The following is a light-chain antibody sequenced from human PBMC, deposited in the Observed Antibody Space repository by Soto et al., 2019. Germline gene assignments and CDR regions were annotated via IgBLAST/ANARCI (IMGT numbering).Light chain of an antibody. J-gene: IGLJ2*01. CDR1: SGDVGRYNY. CDR2: DVT. CDR3: TSYATASTPHVV. V-gene: IGLV2-14*03. Sequence: QSVLTQPASVPGSPGQSITISCTGTSGDVGRYNYVSWYQQHPGEAPKLIIYDVTNRPSGVSNRFSGSKSGNTASLTISGLQAEDEADYYCTSYATASTPHVVFGGGTKVTVL.